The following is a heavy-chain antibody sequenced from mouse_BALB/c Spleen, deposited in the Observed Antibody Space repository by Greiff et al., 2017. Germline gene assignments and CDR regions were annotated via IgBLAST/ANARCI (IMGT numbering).Heavy chain of an antibody. Sequence: EVQLQQSGPGLVKPSQSLSLTCTVTGYSITSDYAWNWIRQFPGNKLEWMGYISYSGSTSYNPSLKSRISITRDTSKNQFFLQLNSVTTEDTATYYCARYVYGPLYAMDYWGQGTSVTVSS. CDR2: ISYSGST. D-gene: IGHD1-1*01. J-gene: IGHJ4*01. CDR3: ARYVYGPLYAMDY. CDR1: GYSITSDYA. V-gene: IGHV3-2*02.